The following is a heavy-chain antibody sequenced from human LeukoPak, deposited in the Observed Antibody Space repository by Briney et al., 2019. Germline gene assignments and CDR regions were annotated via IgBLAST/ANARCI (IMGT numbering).Heavy chain of an antibody. V-gene: IGHV4-30-4*01. CDR2: IYYRGNA. J-gene: IGHJ4*02. Sequence: SQTLSLTCDVSGGSIRSGNHFWSWIRQPPGKGLEWIGYIYYRGNAYYNPSLKSRVTLSVDTSKNQFSLKLTSVTAADTAVYYCARAPSGCGGTCPSDHWGPGTLVTVSS. D-gene: IGHD2-15*01. CDR3: ARAPSGCGGTCPSDH. CDR1: GGSIRSGNHF.